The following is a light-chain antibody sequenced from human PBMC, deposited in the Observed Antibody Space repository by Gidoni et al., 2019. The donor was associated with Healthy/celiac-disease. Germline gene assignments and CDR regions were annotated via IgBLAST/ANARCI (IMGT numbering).Light chain of an antibody. J-gene: IGKJ2*01. CDR1: QTISSY. CDR2: GAS. CDR3: QQSYSTPHT. Sequence: DIQLTQSPSSLSASVGDRVTITCRASQTISSYLNWYQQKPGKAPEVLIYGASSLQSGVPSRFSGSGSGTDYTLTISSLHPEDFATYHCQQSYSTPHTFGQGTKLEIK. V-gene: IGKV1-39*01.